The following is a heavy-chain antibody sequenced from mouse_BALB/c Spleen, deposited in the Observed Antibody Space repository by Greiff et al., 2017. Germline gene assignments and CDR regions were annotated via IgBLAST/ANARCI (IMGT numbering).Heavy chain of an antibody. CDR1: GYSFTSYW. CDR3: TRFSYDLKDTPFAY. Sequence: EVQRVESGTVLARPGASVKMSCKASGYSFTSYWMHWVKPRPGQGLEWIGAIYPGNSDTSYNQKFKGKAKLTAVTSASTAYMELSSLTNEDSAVYYCTRFSYDLKDTPFAYWGQGTLVTVSA. D-gene: IGHD2-4*01. CDR2: IYPGNSDT. J-gene: IGHJ3*01. V-gene: IGHV1-5*01.